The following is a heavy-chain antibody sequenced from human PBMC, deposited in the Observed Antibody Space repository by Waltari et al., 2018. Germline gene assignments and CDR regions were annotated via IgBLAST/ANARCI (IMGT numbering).Heavy chain of an antibody. CDR1: GFSFSNYW. V-gene: IGHV3-7*04. J-gene: IGHJ4*02. Sequence: EVQLVESGGGLVEPGGSLRLSCVASGFSFSNYWMSWGRQAPGKGLEWVDDIKQDGNKKYYVGSVKGRFTISRDNAKNSVYLQMNSLRPEDTAVYYCARDWEGERPNFDYWGQGTLVTVSS. CDR2: IKQDGNKK. CDR3: ARDWEGERPNFDY. D-gene: IGHD1-26*01.